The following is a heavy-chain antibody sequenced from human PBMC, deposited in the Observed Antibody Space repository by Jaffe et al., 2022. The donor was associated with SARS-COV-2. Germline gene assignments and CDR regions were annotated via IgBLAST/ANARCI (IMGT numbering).Heavy chain of an antibody. Sequence: EVQLVESGGGLVQPGGSLRLSCAASGFTFSSYWMSWVRQAPGKGLEWVANIKQDGSEKYYVDSVKGRFTISRDNAKNSLYLQMNSLRAEDTAVYYCARAYSSGWYEGGYWGQGTLVTVSS. CDR3: ARAYSSGWYEGGY. V-gene: IGHV3-7*01. CDR2: IKQDGSEK. CDR1: GFTFSSYW. J-gene: IGHJ4*02. D-gene: IGHD6-19*01.